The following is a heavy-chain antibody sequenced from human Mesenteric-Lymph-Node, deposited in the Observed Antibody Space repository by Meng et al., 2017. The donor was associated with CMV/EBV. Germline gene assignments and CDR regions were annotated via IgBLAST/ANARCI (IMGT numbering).Heavy chain of an antibody. V-gene: IGHV4-30-4*01. CDR1: ACSPNSGDSY. J-gene: IGHJ5*02. CDR3: SRERTDANWFHP. CDR2: IYYSGAT. Sequence: TVSACSPNSGDSYWRWIRQPPGKGLEWIGYIYYSGATYYNPSLKSRVVMSVDTSKNQFSLNLTSVTATDTAVYYCSRERTDANWFHPWGQGTLVTVSS. D-gene: IGHD1/OR15-1a*01.